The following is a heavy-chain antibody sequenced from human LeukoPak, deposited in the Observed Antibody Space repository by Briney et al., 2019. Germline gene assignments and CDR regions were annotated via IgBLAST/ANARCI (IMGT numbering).Heavy chain of an antibody. Sequence: ASVKVSRKASGYTFTICDINWVRQATGQGREGVGRMYPNSGNTGYAQKFRGRATMTRNTSISTAYMELGRLRSEDTAVYYRASSDDFWSGSYGYWGQGTLVTVSS. V-gene: IGHV1-8*01. D-gene: IGHD3-3*01. CDR3: ASSDDFWSGSYGY. CDR1: GYTFTICD. J-gene: IGHJ4*02. CDR2: MYPNSGNT.